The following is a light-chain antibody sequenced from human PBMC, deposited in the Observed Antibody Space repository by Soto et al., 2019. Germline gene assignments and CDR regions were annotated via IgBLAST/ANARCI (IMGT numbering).Light chain of an antibody. V-gene: IGKV3-15*01. CDR1: QGLCSD. J-gene: IGKJ2*01. Sequence: EIVMTQSPATLSVSPGERATLSCRASQGLCSDLAWYQHKPGQAPRLLIYGASTRATGIPARLSGSGSGTECTLTISSLQSEDFAVYYCQQYNKWPPYTCGQGTKLETK. CDR3: QQYNKWPPYT. CDR2: GAS.